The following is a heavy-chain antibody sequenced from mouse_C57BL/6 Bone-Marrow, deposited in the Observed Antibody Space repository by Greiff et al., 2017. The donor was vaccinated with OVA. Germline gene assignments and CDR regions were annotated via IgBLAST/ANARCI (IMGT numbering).Heavy chain of an antibody. V-gene: IGHV1-53*01. CDR1: GYTFTSYW. J-gene: IGHJ4*01. CDR2: INPSNGGT. CDR3: APSTAQAKGGNAMDY. Sequence: QVQLQQPGPELVKPGASVKLSCKASGYTFTSYWMHWVKQRPGQGLEWIGNINPSNGGTNYNEKFKSKATLTVDKSSSTAYMQLSSLTSEDSAVYYCAPSTAQAKGGNAMDYWGQGTSVTVSS. D-gene: IGHD3-2*02.